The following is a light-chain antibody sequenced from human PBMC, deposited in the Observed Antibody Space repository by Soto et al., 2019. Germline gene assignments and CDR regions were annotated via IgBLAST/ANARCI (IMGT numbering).Light chain of an antibody. V-gene: IGLV2-23*02. J-gene: IGLJ2*01. CDR3: YSYIGSIS. CDR2: GVS. CDR1: SSDVGSHNF. Sequence: QSALTQPASVSGSPGQSITISCTGTSSDVGSHNFVSWYQQHPGKAPELMIYGVSKRSSGVSNRFSGSKSGNTASLTISGLQAEDEADYYCYSYIGSISFGGGTKVTVL.